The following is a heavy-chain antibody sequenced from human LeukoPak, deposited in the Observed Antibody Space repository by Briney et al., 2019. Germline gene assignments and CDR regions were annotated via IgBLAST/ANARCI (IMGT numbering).Heavy chain of an antibody. Sequence: KSSETLSLTCTVSGGSISSYYWTWIRQPPGKGLEWIGDLYITGSTNYNPYLKRRVTMSVDTSKNQFSLRLSSVTAADKAVYYCARVRIGETSYDASDVWGLGTMVTVSS. CDR1: GGSISSYY. CDR2: LYITGST. CDR3: ARVRIGETSYDASDV. D-gene: IGHD1-26*01. V-gene: IGHV4-59*13. J-gene: IGHJ3*01.